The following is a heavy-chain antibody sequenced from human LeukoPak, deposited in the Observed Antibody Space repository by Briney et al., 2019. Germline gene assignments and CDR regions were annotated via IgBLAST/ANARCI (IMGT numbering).Heavy chain of an antibody. J-gene: IGHJ5*02. D-gene: IGHD5-12*01. Sequence: GGSLRLACAASGFTFSSYGMHWVRQAPGKGLEWVAFIRYDGITKHYADFVKDRFPISRDNSKNTLYLQMTSLRAEDTAVYYCAKSGYDFGGWFDPWGQGTLVTVSS. CDR1: GFTFSSYG. CDR3: AKSGYDFGGWFDP. V-gene: IGHV3-30*02. CDR2: IRYDGITK.